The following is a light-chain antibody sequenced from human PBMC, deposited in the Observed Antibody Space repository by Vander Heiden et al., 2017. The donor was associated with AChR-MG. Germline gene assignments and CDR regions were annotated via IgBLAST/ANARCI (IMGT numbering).Light chain of an antibody. V-gene: IGKV3-20*01. J-gene: IGKJ2*01. Sequence: EIVLSQSPGTLSWSPGERGTLSCRASQTVTSSYLAWYQQNPGQAPRVLIYDASSRATGIPDRFSGSGSGTDFTLTISRLEPEDFAVYYCQQYDSSPPRYTFGQGTKLEIK. CDR1: QTVTSSY. CDR2: DAS. CDR3: QQYDSSPPRYT.